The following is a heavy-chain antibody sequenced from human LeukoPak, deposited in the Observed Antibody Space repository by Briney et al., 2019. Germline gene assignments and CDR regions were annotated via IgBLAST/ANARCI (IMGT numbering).Heavy chain of an antibody. CDR3: AASLWFGINPEY. CDR2: IHRAGNT. D-gene: IGHD3-10*01. CDR1: NGSFSGYY. V-gene: IGHV4-34*01. J-gene: IGHJ4*02. Sequence: AETLSLTCGVYNGSFSGYYCTWIRQPPGKGLEWIGGIHRAGNTNYNPSLRGRVTISVDWSNNHVYLTLNSVTAADTAVYYCAASLWFGINPEYWGQGTLVTVSS.